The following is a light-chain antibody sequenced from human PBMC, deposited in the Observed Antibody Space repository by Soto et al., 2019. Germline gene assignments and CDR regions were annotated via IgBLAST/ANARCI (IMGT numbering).Light chain of an antibody. CDR3: CSYAGSDILI. Sequence: QSALTQPRSVAGSPGQSVTISCTGTDSDIGRYDYVSWYQQHPGKAPKLLIYDVTKRPSGVPDRFSGSKSGNTASLTISGLQAEDEADYDCCSYAGSDILIFGGGTKLTVL. CDR1: DSDIGRYDY. CDR2: DVT. V-gene: IGLV2-11*01. J-gene: IGLJ2*01.